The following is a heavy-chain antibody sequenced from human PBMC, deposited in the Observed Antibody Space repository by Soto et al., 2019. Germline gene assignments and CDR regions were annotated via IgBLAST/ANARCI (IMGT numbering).Heavy chain of an antibody. J-gene: IGHJ4*02. CDR3: VRDSSGLPFDY. CDR2: INPDGSEK. D-gene: IGHD1-26*01. V-gene: IGHV3-7*01. CDR1: GFTFSIYW. Sequence: EVQLVESGGGLVQPGGSLRLSCAASGFTFSIYWMTWVRQVPGKGLEWVANINPDGSEKYYLDSVKGRFTISRDNTENSLFLKINSLRADDTAVFYCVRDSSGLPFDYWGQGTLVTVSS.